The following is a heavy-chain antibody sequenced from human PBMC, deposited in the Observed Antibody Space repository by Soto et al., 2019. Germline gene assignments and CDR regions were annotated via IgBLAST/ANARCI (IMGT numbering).Heavy chain of an antibody. CDR2: MNPNSGNT. CDR3: ARGRPLRWDCSGGSCSDWFDP. V-gene: IGHV1-8*01. Sequence: ASVKVSCKASGYTFTSYDINWVRQATGQGLEWMGWMNPNSGNTGYAQKFQGRVTMTRNTSISTAYMELSSLRSEDTAVYYCARGRPLRWDCSGGSCSDWFDPWGQGTLVTVS. CDR1: GYTFTSYD. J-gene: IGHJ5*02. D-gene: IGHD2-15*01.